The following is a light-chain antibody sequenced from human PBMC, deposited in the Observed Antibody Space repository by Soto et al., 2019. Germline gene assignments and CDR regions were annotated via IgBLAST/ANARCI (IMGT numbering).Light chain of an antibody. V-gene: IGLV1-40*01. CDR1: SSNIGAGYD. CDR2: GNS. CDR3: QSYDSSLSGFYV. J-gene: IGLJ1*01. Sequence: QSVLTQPPSVSGAPGQRVTISCTGSSSNIGAGYDVHWYQQLPGTAPKLLSYGNSNRPSGVTDRFSCSKSGTSASLAITGLHAEDDADYYCQSYDSSLSGFYVFGTGTKLTVL.